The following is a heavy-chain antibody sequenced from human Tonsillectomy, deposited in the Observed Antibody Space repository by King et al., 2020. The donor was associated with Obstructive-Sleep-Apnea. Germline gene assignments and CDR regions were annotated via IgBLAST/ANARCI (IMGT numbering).Heavy chain of an antibody. D-gene: IGHD1-26*01. CDR2: IYYSGIT. CDR1: GGSISSYY. V-gene: IGHV4-59*08. J-gene: IGHJ4*02. CDR3: ARRAYSGNYYYFDY. Sequence: QLQESGPGLVKPSETLSLTCTVSGGSISSYYWSWIRQPPGKGLEGIGYIYYSGITNYNPSLKSRVTISVDTSKNQFSLKLSSVTAADTALYYCARRAYSGNYYYFDYWGQGTLVTVSS.